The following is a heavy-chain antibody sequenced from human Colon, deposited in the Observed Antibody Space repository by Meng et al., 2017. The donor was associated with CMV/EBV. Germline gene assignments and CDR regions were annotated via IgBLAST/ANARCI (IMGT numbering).Heavy chain of an antibody. CDR1: GFALAYYW. Sequence: CAVSGFALAYYWVHWVRQAPGKGPVWVSRMARDGSSSDYADSVKGRFIISRDNAGNTLYLQMNSLRAEDTAMYYCVRAAPSGSYDFWGQGTLVTVSS. V-gene: IGHV3-74*01. J-gene: IGHJ4*02. CDR2: MARDGSSS. D-gene: IGHD1-26*01. CDR3: VRAAPSGSYDF.